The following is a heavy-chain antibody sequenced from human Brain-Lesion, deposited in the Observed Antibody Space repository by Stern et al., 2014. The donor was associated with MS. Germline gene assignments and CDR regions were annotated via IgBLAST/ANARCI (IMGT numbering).Heavy chain of an antibody. CDR2: MNPYSGNT. D-gene: IGHD2-2*01. CDR1: GYTFSSYD. Sequence: QVQLVQSGAEVKKPGASVKVSCKASGYTFSSYDITWVRQASVHGLEWMGWMNPYSGNTGYAQKFKGRVSMTSDPSISTVYMELTSLTSDDTAVYFCARAVRNQLLSEYWGQGTLVTVSS. CDR3: ARAVRNQLLSEY. V-gene: IGHV1-8*01. J-gene: IGHJ4*02.